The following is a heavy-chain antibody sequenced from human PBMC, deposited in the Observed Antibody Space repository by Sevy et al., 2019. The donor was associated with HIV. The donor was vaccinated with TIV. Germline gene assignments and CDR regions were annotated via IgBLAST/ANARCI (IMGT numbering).Heavy chain of an antibody. Sequence: SETLSLTCTVSGGSISSSSYYWGWIRQPPGKGLEWIGSIYYSGSTYYNPSLKSRVTISVDTSKNQFSLKLSSVTAADTAVYYCARHSNPYDSSGYYPNWFDPWGQGTLVTVSS. D-gene: IGHD3-22*01. V-gene: IGHV4-39*01. CDR2: IYYSGST. CDR3: ARHSNPYDSSGYYPNWFDP. CDR1: GGSISSSSYY. J-gene: IGHJ5*02.